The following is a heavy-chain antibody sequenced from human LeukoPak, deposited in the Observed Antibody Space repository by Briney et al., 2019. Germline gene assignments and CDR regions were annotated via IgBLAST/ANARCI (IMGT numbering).Heavy chain of an antibody. CDR2: INPNSGGT. J-gene: IGHJ5*02. Sequence: ASVKISCKASGYTFTGYYMHWVRQAPGQGLEWMGRINPNSGGTNYAQKFQGRVTITRDTSISTAYMELSRLRSDDTAVYYLARDGRRITMVRGVSNWFDPWGQGTLVTVSS. CDR3: ARDGRRITMVRGVSNWFDP. CDR1: GYTFTGYY. V-gene: IGHV1-2*06. D-gene: IGHD3-10*01.